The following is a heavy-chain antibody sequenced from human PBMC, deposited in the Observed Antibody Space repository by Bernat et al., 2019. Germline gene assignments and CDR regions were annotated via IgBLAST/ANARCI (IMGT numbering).Heavy chain of an antibody. CDR2: ISSSSSYI. CDR1: GFTFSSYS. CDR3: ARVIYDYISAFDI. Sequence: EVQLVESGGGLVKPGGSPRLSCAASGFTFSSYSMNWVRQAPGKGLEWVSSISSSSSYIYYADSVKGRFTISRDNAKNSLYLQMNSLRAEDTAVDYCARVIYDYISAFDIWGQGTMVTVSS. J-gene: IGHJ3*02. V-gene: IGHV3-21*01. D-gene: IGHD3-16*01.